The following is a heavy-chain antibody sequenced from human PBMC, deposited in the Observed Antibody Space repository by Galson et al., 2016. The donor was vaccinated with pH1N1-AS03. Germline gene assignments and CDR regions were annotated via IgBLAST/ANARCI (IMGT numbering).Heavy chain of an antibody. CDR2: IKSKTDGATT. D-gene: IGHD6-13*01. CDR3: TTDPLYTSIWDDYFDS. CDR1: GFTFRNAW. V-gene: IGHV3-15*01. Sequence: LRLSCAGAGFTFRNAWMNWVRQAPGKGLEWVGRIKSKTDGATTDYAAPVKGRFTISRDDSRNTLYLQMNGLKTEDTAVYFCTTDPLYTSIWDDYFDSWGQGTVVTVSS. J-gene: IGHJ4*03.